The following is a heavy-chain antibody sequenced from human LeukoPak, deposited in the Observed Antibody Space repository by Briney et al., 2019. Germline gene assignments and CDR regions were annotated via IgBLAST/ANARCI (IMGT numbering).Heavy chain of an antibody. D-gene: IGHD5-12*01. V-gene: IGHV3-11*01. CDR2: ISSSGSTI. CDR1: GFTFSDYY. CDR3: ARSRGVATIPYGMDV. Sequence: GSLRLSCAASGFTFSDYYMSWIRQAPGKGLGWVSYISSSGSTIYYADSVKGRFTISRDNAKNSLYLQMNSLRAEDTAVYYCARSRGVATIPYGMDVWGQGTTVTVSS. J-gene: IGHJ6*02.